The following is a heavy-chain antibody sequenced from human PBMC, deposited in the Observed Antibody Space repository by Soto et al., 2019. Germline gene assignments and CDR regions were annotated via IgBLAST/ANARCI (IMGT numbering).Heavy chain of an antibody. Sequence: SETLSLTCTVSGGSISSSSYYWGWIRQPPGKGLEWIGYIYYSGSTNYNPSLKSRVTISVDTSKNQFSLKLSSVTAADTAVYYCARYIAVDNYNWFDPWGQGTLVTVSS. CDR1: GGSISSSSYY. CDR2: IYYSGST. V-gene: IGHV4-39*07. J-gene: IGHJ5*02. CDR3: ARYIAVDNYNWFDP. D-gene: IGHD6-19*01.